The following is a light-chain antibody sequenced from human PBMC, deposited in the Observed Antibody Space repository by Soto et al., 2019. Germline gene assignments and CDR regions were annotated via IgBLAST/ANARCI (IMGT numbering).Light chain of an antibody. Sequence: AIQLTQSPSSLSASVGDRVTITCRASQGISSALAWYQQEPGKAPKLLIYDASSLESGVPSRFSGSGSGTDFTLTISSLQPEDFATYYCQQFNSYPLFGPGTKVDIK. V-gene: IGKV1-13*02. CDR1: QGISSA. CDR2: DAS. CDR3: QQFNSYPL. J-gene: IGKJ3*01.